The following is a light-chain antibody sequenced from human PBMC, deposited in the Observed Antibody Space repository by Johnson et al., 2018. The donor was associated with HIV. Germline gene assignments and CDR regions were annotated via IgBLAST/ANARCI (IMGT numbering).Light chain of an antibody. J-gene: IGLJ1*01. CDR3: ATWDSSLSAGGV. CDR2: DND. CDR1: SSNIGNNY. Sequence: QSVLTQPPSVSAAPGQKVTISCSGSSSNIGNNYVSWYQHLPGTAPKLLIYDNDKRPSGIPDRFSGSKSGTSATLGITGLQTGDEADYYCATWDSSLSAGGVVGTRTNGTVL. V-gene: IGLV1-51*01.